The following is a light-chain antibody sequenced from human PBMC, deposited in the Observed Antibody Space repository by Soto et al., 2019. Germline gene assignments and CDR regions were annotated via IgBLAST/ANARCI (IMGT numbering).Light chain of an antibody. CDR3: QQYNNWPPYT. Sequence: EIVMTQSPATLSVSPGERATLSCRASQSVSSNLAWYQQKPGQAPRLLIYGASTRATGIPARFSGSGSGTDFTLTIISLQSEDFALYYCQQYNNWPPYTFGQGTKLEIK. V-gene: IGKV3-15*01. CDR1: QSVSSN. CDR2: GAS. J-gene: IGKJ2*01.